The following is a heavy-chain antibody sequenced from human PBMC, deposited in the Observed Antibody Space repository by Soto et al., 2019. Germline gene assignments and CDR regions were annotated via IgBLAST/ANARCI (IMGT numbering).Heavy chain of an antibody. D-gene: IGHD3-10*01. J-gene: IGHJ3*01. V-gene: IGHV4-39*07. CDR1: GGSISSSSYY. Sequence: PSETLSLTCTVSGGSISSSSYYWGWIRQPPGKGLEWIGYIYYSGSTYYNPSLKSRVTISVDTSKNQFSLKLSSVTAADTAVYYCARVWGGAFDFWGQGTMVTVSS. CDR2: IYYSGST. CDR3: ARVWGGAFDF.